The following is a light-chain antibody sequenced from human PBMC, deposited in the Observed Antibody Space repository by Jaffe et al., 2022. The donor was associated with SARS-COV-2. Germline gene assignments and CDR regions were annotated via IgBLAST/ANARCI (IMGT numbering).Light chain of an antibody. CDR2: EVN. J-gene: IGLJ3*02. V-gene: IGLV2-14*03. CDR3: SSYTSSSTWV. CDR1: SSDVGGYNY. Sequence: QSALTQPASVSGSPGQSITISCTGTSSDVGGYNYVSWYQQYPGKAPKLMIYEVNNRPSGVSSRFSGSKSGTTASLTISGLQAEDEADYYCSSYTSSSTWVFGGGTKLTVL.